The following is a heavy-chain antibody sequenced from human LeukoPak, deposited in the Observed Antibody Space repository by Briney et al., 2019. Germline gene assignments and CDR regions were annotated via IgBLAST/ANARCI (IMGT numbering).Heavy chain of an antibody. CDR2: IYHSGST. CDR1: GGSFTGYY. Sequence: PSETLSLTCAVYGGSFTGYYWRWIRQPPGQGLEWIGEIYHSGSTKYNPSLKSRVTISVDRSKNQFSLKLKSVTAADTAVHYCARGDYGDYGDFYYHGLDVWGQGTTVTVSS. J-gene: IGHJ6*02. CDR3: ARGDYGDYGDFYYHGLDV. V-gene: IGHV4-34*01. D-gene: IGHD4-17*01.